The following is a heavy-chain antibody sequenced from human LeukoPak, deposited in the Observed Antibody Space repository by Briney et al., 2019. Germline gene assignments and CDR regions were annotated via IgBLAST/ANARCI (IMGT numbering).Heavy chain of an antibody. D-gene: IGHD6-13*01. J-gene: IGHJ2*01. V-gene: IGHV4-61*02. Sequence: SETLSLTCTVSGGSISSGSYYWSWIRQPAGKGLEWIGRMDISGSTNYNPSLKSRVTISVDTSKNQFSLKLSSVTAADTAVYYCARINYSRSYDYWYFDLWGRGTLVTVSS. CDR3: ARINYSRSYDYWYFDL. CDR1: GGSISSGSYY. CDR2: MDISGST.